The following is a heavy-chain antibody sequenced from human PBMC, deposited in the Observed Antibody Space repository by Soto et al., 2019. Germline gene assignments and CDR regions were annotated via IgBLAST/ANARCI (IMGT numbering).Heavy chain of an antibody. D-gene: IGHD1-26*01. V-gene: IGHV5-10-1*01. CDR2: IDPSDSYT. CDR1: GYSFTSYW. CDR3: ARRPLLGNSGSYIEAGHYYYYGMDV. Sequence: PGESLKISCKGSGYSFTSYWISWVRQMPGKGLEWMGRIDPSDSYTNYSPSFQGHVTISADKSISTAYLQWSSLKASDTAMYYYARRPLLGNSGSYIEAGHYYYYGMDVWGQGTTVTVSS. J-gene: IGHJ6*02.